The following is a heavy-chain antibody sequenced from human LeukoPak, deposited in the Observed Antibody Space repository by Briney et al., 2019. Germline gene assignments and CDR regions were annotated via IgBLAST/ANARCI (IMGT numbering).Heavy chain of an antibody. V-gene: IGHV1-2*02. CDR1: GYTFTDHY. J-gene: IGHJ4*02. CDR3: ARDLATIDGIAWYYFEN. D-gene: IGHD5-12*01. Sequence: ASVKVSCKASGYTFTDHYIHWVRQAPGQGFEWMGWINPNTGGTDYAQRFQDRIAISTYTSTTTVYMELSSLDSDDTALYYCARDLATIDGIAWYYFENWGQGTLVTVS. CDR2: INPNTGGT.